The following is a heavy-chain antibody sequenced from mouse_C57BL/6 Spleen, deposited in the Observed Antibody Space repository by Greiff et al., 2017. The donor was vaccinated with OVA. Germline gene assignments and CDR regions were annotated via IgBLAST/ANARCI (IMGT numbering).Heavy chain of an antibody. D-gene: IGHD2-4*01. CDR3: ASHYDYDWYFDV. CDR1: GYTFTSYW. CDR2: IYPGSGST. V-gene: IGHV1-55*01. J-gene: IGHJ1*03. Sequence: QVQLKQPGAELVKPGASVKMSCKASGYTFTSYWITWVKQRPGQGLEWIGDIYPGSGSTNYNEKFKSKATLTVDTSSSTAYMQLSSLTSEDSAVYYCASHYDYDWYFDVWGTGTTVTVSS.